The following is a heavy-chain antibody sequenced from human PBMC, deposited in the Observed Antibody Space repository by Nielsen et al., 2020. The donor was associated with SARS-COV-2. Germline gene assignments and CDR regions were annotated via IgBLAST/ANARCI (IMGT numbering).Heavy chain of an antibody. D-gene: IGHD6-13*01. Sequence: GGSLRLSCAASGFTVSSNYMSWVRQAPGKGLEWVSVIYSGGSTYYADSVKGRFTISRDNSKNTLYLQMNSLRAEDTAVYYCARLYSSSWNDAFDIWGQGTMVTVSS. V-gene: IGHV3-53*01. J-gene: IGHJ3*02. CDR2: IYSGGST. CDR1: GFTVSSNY. CDR3: ARLYSSSWNDAFDI.